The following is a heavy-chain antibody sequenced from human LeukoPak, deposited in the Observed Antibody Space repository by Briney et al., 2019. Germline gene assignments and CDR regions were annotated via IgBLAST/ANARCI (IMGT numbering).Heavy chain of an antibody. V-gene: IGHV3-21*01. CDR3: ARYYDFWTGFDY. J-gene: IGHJ4*02. CDR2: ISSSSSYI. Sequence: GSLRLSCAASGFTFSSYSMNWVRQAPGKGLEWVSSISSSSSYIYYADSVKGRFTISRDNAKNSLYLQMNSLRAEDTAVYYCARYYDFWTGFDYWGQGTLVTVSS. D-gene: IGHD3-3*01. CDR1: GFTFSSYS.